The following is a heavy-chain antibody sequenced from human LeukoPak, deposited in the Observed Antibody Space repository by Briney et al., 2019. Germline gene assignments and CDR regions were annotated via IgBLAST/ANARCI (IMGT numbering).Heavy chain of an antibody. CDR1: GFTVSSNY. J-gene: IGHJ6*03. V-gene: IGHV3-53*01. D-gene: IGHD3-10*01. CDR3: ARVRRGVRGVLYYYYYTDV. Sequence: GGSLRLSCAASGFTVSSNYMSWVRQAPGKGLEWVSVIYSGGSTYYADSVKGRFTISRDNSKNTLYLQMNSLRAEDTAVYYCARVRRGVRGVLYYYYYTDVWGKGTTVTISS. CDR2: IYSGGST.